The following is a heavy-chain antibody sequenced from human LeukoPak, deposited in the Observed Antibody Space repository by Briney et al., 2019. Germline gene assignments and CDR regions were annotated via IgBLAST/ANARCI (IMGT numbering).Heavy chain of an antibody. J-gene: IGHJ4*02. CDR2: IGGSGTRT. CDR3: AKDSHWILFDD. CDR1: GFTFDDYA. V-gene: IGHV3-23*01. Sequence: PGRSLRLSCAASGFTFDDYAMHWVRQAPGKGLEWVSGIGGSGTRTYYADSVKGRFTISRDNSKNTLYLQMNSLRDEDTAVYYCAKDSHWILFDDWGQGTLVTVSS. D-gene: IGHD2-2*03.